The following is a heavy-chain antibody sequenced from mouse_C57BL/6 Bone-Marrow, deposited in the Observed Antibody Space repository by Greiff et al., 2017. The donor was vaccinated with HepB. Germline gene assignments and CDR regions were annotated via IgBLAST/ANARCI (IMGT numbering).Heavy chain of an antibody. CDR3: ARQLRLLDY. J-gene: IGHJ2*01. D-gene: IGHD3-2*02. CDR1: GYTFTSYW. V-gene: IGHV1-59*01. Sequence: QVQLQQPGAELVRPGTSVKLSCKASGYTFTSYWMHWVKQRPGQGLEWIGVIDPSDSYTNYNQKFKGKATLTVDTSSSTAYMQLSSLTSEDSAVYYCARQLRLLDYWGQGTTLTVSS. CDR2: IDPSDSYT.